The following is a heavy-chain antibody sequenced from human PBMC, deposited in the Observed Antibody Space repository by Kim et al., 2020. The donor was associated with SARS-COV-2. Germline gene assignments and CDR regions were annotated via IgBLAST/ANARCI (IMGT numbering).Heavy chain of an antibody. Sequence: GGSLRLSCAASGFTFSNYVMHWVRQAPGKWLEWVAVISYDGSDKYYADSVKGRFTISRDNSKNTLYLQMNSLRAEDTAVYYCAKVYNILTGYFDPSPFQYWGQGTLVTVSS. CDR3: AKVYNILTGYFDPSPFQY. D-gene: IGHD3-9*01. V-gene: IGHV3-30*18. CDR2: ISYDGSDK. CDR1: GFTFSNYV. J-gene: IGHJ4*02.